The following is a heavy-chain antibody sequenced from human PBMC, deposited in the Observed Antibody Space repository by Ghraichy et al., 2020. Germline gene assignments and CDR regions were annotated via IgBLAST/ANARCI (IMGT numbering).Heavy chain of an antibody. Sequence: SETLSLTCTVSGGSISSSSYYWGWIRQPPGKGLEWIGSIYYSGSTYYNPSLKSRVTISVDTSKNQFSLKLSSVTAADTAVYYCARLRTLYSGSYPTRTTGNYFDYWGQGTLVTVSS. J-gene: IGHJ4*02. CDR2: IYYSGST. CDR3: ARLRTLYSGSYPTRTTGNYFDY. V-gene: IGHV4-39*01. CDR1: GGSISSSSYY. D-gene: IGHD1-26*01.